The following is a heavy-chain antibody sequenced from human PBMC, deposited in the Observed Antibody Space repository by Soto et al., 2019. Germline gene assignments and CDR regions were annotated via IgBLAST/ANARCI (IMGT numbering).Heavy chain of an antibody. J-gene: IGHJ6*02. CDR2: MNPNSGNT. Sequence: ASVKVSCKASGYTFTSYDINWVRQATGQGLEWMGWMNPNSGNTGYAQKFQGRVTMTRNTSISTAYMELRSLRSEDTAVYYCARDRYYYYGMEVCGQGSTFTVSS. CDR1: GYTFTSYD. V-gene: IGHV1-8*01. CDR3: ARDRYYYYGMEV.